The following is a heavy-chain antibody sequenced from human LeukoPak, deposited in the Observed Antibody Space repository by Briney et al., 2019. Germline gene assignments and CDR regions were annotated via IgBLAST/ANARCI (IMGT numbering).Heavy chain of an antibody. CDR2: INQDGSDK. CDR1: GCSLSYYW. J-gene: IGHJ6*02. CDR3: AWYGVTHGLDV. V-gene: IGHV3-7*01. Sequence: GGSLRLSCAGSGCSLSYYWMSWVRQAPGKGLEWVANINQDGSDKYYVDSVMGRFTISKDNAKNSVYLQMNSLRPEDTAIYYCAWYGVTHGLDVWGQGTTVTVSS. D-gene: IGHD3-10*01.